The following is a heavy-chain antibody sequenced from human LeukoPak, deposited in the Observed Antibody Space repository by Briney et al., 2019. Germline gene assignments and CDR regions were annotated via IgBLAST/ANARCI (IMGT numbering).Heavy chain of an antibody. CDR3: AKEKEFGYYYESSGYFDAFDL. CDR2: ISGSGGST. Sequence: GRPLRLSCAASGFTFSSYAMSWVRQAPGKGLEWVSAISGSGGSTYYADSVKGRFTISRDNSKNTLYLQMNSLRAEDTAVYYCAKEKEFGYYYESSGYFDAFDLWGQGTMVTVSS. J-gene: IGHJ3*01. CDR1: GFTFSSYA. D-gene: IGHD3-22*01. V-gene: IGHV3-23*01.